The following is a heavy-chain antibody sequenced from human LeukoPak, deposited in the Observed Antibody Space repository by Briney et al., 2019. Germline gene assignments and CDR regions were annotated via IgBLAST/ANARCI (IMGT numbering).Heavy chain of an antibody. D-gene: IGHD6-19*01. CDR1: GGSISSDY. V-gene: IGHV4-59*06. Sequence: SETLSLTCTVSGGSISSDYWSWIRQPPGKGLEWIGYIYYSGSTYYNPSLKSRVTISVDTSKNQFSLKLSSVTAADTAVYYCARENSSGWSLNWFDPWGQGTLVTVSS. CDR3: ARENSSGWSLNWFDP. J-gene: IGHJ5*02. CDR2: IYYSGST.